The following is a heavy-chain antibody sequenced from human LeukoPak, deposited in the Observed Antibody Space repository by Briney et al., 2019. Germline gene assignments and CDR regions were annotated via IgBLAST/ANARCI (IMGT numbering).Heavy chain of an antibody. CDR1: GGSISSGGYY. CDR2: IYYSGST. J-gene: IGHJ5*02. D-gene: IGHD3-22*01. Sequence: PSETRSLTCTVSGGSISSGGYYWSWIRQHPGKGLEWIGYIYYSGSTYYNPSLKSRVTISVDTSKNQFSLKLSSVTAADTAVYYCARGYYYDSSGHQAWGQGTLVTVSS. CDR3: ARGYYYDSSGHQA. V-gene: IGHV4-31*03.